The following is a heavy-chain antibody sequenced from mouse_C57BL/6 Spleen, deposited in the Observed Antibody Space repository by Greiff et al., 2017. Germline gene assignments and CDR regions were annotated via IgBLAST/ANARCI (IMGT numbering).Heavy chain of an antibody. D-gene: IGHD2-5*01. Sequence: QVQLKESGPGLVQPSQSLSITCTVSGFSLTSYGVHWVRQSPGKGLEWLGVIWSGGSTDYNAAFISRLSISKDNSKSQVFFKMNSLQADDTAIYYCARDYSNSPFAYWGKGTLVTVSA. CDR1: GFSLTSYG. V-gene: IGHV2-2*01. CDR2: IWSGGST. J-gene: IGHJ3*01. CDR3: ARDYSNSPFAY.